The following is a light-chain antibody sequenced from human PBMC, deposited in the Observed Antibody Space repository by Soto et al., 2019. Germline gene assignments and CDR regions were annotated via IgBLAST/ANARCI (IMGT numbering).Light chain of an antibody. CDR3: QQRSNWPPWT. V-gene: IGKV3-11*01. Sequence: EIVLTQSPATLSLSPGERATLSCRASQSVSSYLAWYQQKPGQAPRLLIYDASNRATGIPARFSGSGSGTDFTLTISSLEPEDVAVYYCQQRSNWPPWTFGQGTKVDIK. CDR2: DAS. CDR1: QSVSSY. J-gene: IGKJ1*01.